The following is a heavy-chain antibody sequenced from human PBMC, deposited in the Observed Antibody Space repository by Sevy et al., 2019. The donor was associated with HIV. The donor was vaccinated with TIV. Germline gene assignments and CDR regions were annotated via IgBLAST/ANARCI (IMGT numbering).Heavy chain of an antibody. D-gene: IGHD3-3*01. CDR2: ISYDGSNK. V-gene: IGHV3-30-3*01. CDR3: AREQGAPYYVFWSIVGGGVLDY. Sequence: GGSLRLSCAASGFTFSSYAMHWVRQAPGKGLEWVAVISYDGSNKYYADSVKGRFTISRDNSKNTLYLQMNGLRAEDTAVDYWAREQGAPYYVFWSIVGGGVLDYWGQGTLVTVSS. CDR1: GFTFSSYA. J-gene: IGHJ4*02.